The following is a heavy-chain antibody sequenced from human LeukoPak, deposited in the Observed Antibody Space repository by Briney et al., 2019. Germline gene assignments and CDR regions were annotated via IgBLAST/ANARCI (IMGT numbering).Heavy chain of an antibody. D-gene: IGHD3-16*01. CDR3: ARLNVLTEGEALDV. CDR1: GGSISNYY. J-gene: IGHJ3*01. CDR2: IYNSRST. V-gene: IGHV4-4*09. Sequence: SETLSLTCTVSGGSISNYYWTWIRQPPGKALEWIGYIYNSRSTKYNPSLESRVTISVDTSKTQFSLKLNSVTAADTAVYYSARLNVLTEGEALDVWGQGTMVTVSS.